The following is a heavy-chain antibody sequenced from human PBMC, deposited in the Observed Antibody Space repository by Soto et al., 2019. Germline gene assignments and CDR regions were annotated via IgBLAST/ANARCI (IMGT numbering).Heavy chain of an antibody. CDR1: GGSISSYY. J-gene: IGHJ4*02. V-gene: IGHV4-59*08. CDR3: ASAFYCSGGSCDLDY. D-gene: IGHD2-15*01. Sequence: SETLSLTCTVSGGSISSYYWSWIRQPPGKGLEWIGYIYYSGITNYNPSLKSRVTISVDTSKNQFSLKLSSVTAADTAVYYCASAFYCSGGSCDLDYWGQGTLVTVSS. CDR2: IYYSGIT.